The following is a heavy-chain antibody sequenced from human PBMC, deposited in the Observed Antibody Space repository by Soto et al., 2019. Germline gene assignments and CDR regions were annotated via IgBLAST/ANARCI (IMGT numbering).Heavy chain of an antibody. D-gene: IGHD6-6*01. J-gene: IGHJ5*01. V-gene: IGHV3-23*01. CDR2: ISGSGVRT. Sequence: EMQLLESGGGLVQPGASLRLSCSASGFTFSNYAMSWARQAPGKGLEWVSTISGSGVRTYYADSVKGRFTISRDNSKNTLELKMNSLRAEDTAIYYCAKDHAREQFVRGENWFDSWGQGTLVTVSS. CDR1: GFTFSNYA. CDR3: AKDHAREQFVRGENWFDS.